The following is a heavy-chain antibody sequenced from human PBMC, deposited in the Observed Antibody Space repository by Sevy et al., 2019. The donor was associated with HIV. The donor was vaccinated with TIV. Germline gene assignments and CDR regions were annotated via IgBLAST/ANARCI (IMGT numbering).Heavy chain of an antibody. V-gene: IGHV4-61*02. D-gene: IGHD2-21*02. J-gene: IGHJ3*02. CDR3: ARGGGNSFLDAFDI. Sequence: SETLSITCTVSGGSISSGSYYWSWIRQPAGKGLEWIGRIYTSGSTNYNPSLKSRVTISVDTSKNQFSLKLSSVTAADTAVYYCARGGGNSFLDAFDIRGQGTMVTVSS. CDR2: IYTSGST. CDR1: GGSISSGSYY.